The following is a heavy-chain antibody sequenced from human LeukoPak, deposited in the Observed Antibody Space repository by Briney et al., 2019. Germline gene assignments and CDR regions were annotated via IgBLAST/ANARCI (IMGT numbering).Heavy chain of an antibody. D-gene: IGHD6-19*01. CDR2: IDPSDSYT. J-gene: IGHJ4*01. CDR3: ARLTLVAVAEIRDY. CDR1: GYSFTSHW. Sequence: GESLKISCKGSGYSFTSHWISWARQMPGKGLEWMGRIDPSDSYTNYSPSFQGHVTISADKSIRTAYLQWSSLKASDTAMYYCARLTLVAVAEIRDYWGQGTLVTVSS. V-gene: IGHV5-10-1*01.